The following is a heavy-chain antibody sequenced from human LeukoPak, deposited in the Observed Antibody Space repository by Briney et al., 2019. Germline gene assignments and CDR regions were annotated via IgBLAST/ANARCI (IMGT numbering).Heavy chain of an antibody. Sequence: AVKVSCEDSGGTFSSYAISWVRQAPGQGREWMGGFIPIFGTANYAQKFQGRVTITSDESTSTAYMEMSSLRSEDTAVYYCARDRNYDAFDIWGQGTMVTVSS. J-gene: IGHJ3*02. D-gene: IGHD1-7*01. V-gene: IGHV1-69*13. CDR2: FIPIFGTA. CDR3: ARDRNYDAFDI. CDR1: GGTFSSYA.